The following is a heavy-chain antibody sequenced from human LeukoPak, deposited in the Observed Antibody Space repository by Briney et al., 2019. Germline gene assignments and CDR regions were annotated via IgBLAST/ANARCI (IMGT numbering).Heavy chain of an antibody. CDR2: ISMTSTYI. Sequence: GGSLRLSCAASGFTFSAYDMNWVRQAPGKGLQWVSSISMTSTYINYADSFKGRFTISRDNANNSLYLQMNSLRADDTAVYYCARDPDMVYWGQGTLVTVSS. J-gene: IGHJ4*02. D-gene: IGHD3-10*01. V-gene: IGHV3-21*01. CDR1: GFTFSAYD. CDR3: ARDPDMVY.